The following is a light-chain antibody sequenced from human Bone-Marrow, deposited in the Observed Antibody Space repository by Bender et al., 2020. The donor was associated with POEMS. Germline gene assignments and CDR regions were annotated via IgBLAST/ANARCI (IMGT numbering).Light chain of an antibody. V-gene: IGLV3-1*01. J-gene: IGLJ1*01. CDR1: NLGDKY. CDR2: QNT. CDR3: QASDSNTYV. Sequence: SYELTQPPSMSVSPGQTASITCSGDNLGDKYAYWYQQKPGQSPVLLIYQNTKRPSGIPERFSGSNSGNTATLTITGTQPMDESDYYCQASDSNTYVFGTGTKVTVL.